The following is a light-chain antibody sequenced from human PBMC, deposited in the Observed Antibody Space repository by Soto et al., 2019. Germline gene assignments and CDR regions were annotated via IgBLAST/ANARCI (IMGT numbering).Light chain of an antibody. J-gene: IGLJ2*01. CDR1: SSDVGGYNY. Sequence: QSVLTQPPSASGSPGQSVTISCTGTSSDVGGYNYVSWYQQHPGKAPKLMISEVSKRPSGVPDRFSGSKSGNTASLTVSGXXXXXXXXXXXSXFXGNNNLVFGGGTKLTVL. V-gene: IGLV2-8*01. CDR3: SXFXGNNNLV. CDR2: EVS.